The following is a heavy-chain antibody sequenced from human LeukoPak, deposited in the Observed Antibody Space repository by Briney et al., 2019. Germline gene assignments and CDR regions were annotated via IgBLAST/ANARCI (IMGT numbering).Heavy chain of an antibody. D-gene: IGHD6-13*01. J-gene: IGHJ4*02. CDR2: IYSTGNT. V-gene: IGHV4-4*07. CDR1: GGSIRGYY. CDR3: ARASSYSSNYIDY. Sequence: KSSETLSLTCTVSGGSIRGYYWSWLRQPAGERLEWIGRIYSTGNTIYNPSLNSRVTISIDMSKNQFSLKVISVTAADTAVYYCARASSYSSNYIDYWGQGTLVTVSS.